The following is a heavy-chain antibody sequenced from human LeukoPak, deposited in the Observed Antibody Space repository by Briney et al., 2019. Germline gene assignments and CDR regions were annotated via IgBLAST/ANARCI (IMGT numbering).Heavy chain of an antibody. CDR2: IYYSGST. D-gene: IGHD2/OR15-2a*01. Sequence: SETLSLTCTVSGGSISSYYWGWIRQPPGKGLEWIGSIYYSGSTYYNPSLKSRVTISVDTSKNQFSLKLSSVTAADTAVYYCARGWISRGFDPWGQGTLVTVPS. CDR3: ARGWISRGFDP. CDR1: GGSISSYY. V-gene: IGHV4-39*01. J-gene: IGHJ5*02.